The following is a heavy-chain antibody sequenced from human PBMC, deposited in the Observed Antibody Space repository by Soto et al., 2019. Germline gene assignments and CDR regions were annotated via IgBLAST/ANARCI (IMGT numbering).Heavy chain of an antibody. D-gene: IGHD1-26*01. CDR3: ARHQPQGSYSAFDI. CDR2: IYYSGST. Sequence: QLQLQESGPGLVKPSETLSLTCTVSGGSISSSSYYWGWIRQPPGKGLEWIGSIYYSGSTYYNSSLKSRVTISVDTSKNQFSLKLSSVTAADTAVYYCARHQPQGSYSAFDIWGQGTMVTVSS. J-gene: IGHJ3*02. V-gene: IGHV4-39*01. CDR1: GGSISSSSYY.